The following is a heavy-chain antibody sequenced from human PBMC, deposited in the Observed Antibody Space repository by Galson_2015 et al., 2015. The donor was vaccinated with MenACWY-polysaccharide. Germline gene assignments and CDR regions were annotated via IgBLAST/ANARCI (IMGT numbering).Heavy chain of an antibody. CDR3: AREGSRSVFHAFDG. CDR1: GLKFRGSG. CDR2: IQYDGSQK. V-gene: IGHV3-33*01. D-gene: IGHD1-26*01. Sequence: LRLSCAASGLKFRGSGLHWVRQAPGKGLEWVAVIQYDGSQKQYIDSVKGRFTISRDNSKNTLYLEMNSLRAEDTALYYCAREGSRSVFHAFDGWGQGTMVIVSS. J-gene: IGHJ3*01.